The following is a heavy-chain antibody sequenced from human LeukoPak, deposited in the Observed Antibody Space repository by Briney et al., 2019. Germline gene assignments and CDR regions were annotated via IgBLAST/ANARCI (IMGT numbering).Heavy chain of an antibody. CDR3: ARDPKQQLVLDY. CDR1: GFTFSSYW. CDR2: IKQDGSEK. D-gene: IGHD6-13*01. Sequence: GGSLRLSCAASGFTFSSYWMSWVRQAPGKGLEWVANIKQDGSEKYYVDSVKGRFTISRDNSKNTLYLQMNSLRAEDTAVYYCARDPKQQLVLDYWGQGTLVTVSS. J-gene: IGHJ4*02. V-gene: IGHV3-7*01.